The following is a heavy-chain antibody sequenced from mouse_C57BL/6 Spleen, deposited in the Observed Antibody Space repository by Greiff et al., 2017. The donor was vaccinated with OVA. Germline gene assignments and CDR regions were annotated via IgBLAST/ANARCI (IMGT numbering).Heavy chain of an antibody. D-gene: IGHD1-1*01. CDR3: ARGAVVAHWYFDV. CDR1: GYTFASYW. J-gene: IGHJ1*03. V-gene: IGHV1-64*01. CDR2: IHPNSGST. Sequence: QVQLQQPGAELVKPGASVKLSCKASGYTFASYWMHWVKQRPGQGLVWIGMIHPNSGSTNYNEKFESKATLTVDKSSSTAYRQLSSLTSEDSAVYYCARGAVVAHWYFDVWGTGTTVTVSS.